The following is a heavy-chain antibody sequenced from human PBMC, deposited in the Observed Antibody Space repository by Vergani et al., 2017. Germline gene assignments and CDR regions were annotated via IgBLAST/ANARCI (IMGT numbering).Heavy chain of an antibody. J-gene: IGHJ5*02. CDR2: IIPIFGTA. D-gene: IGHD1-1*01. V-gene: IGHV1-69*01. CDR3: ARKKSLYNWNDWGWFDP. Sequence: QVQLVQSGAEVKKPGASVKISCKASGGTFSSYAISWVRQAPGQGLEWMGGIIPIFGTANYAQKFQGRVTITADESTSTAYMELSSLRSEDTAVYYCARKKSLYNWNDWGWFDPWGQGTLVTVSS. CDR1: GGTFSSYA.